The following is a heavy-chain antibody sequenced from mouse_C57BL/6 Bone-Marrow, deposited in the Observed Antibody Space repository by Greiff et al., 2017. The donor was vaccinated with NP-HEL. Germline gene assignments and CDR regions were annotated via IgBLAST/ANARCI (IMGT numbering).Heavy chain of an antibody. J-gene: IGHJ4*01. V-gene: IGHV8-8*01. D-gene: IGHD2-10*02. Sequence: QVTLKVSGPGILQPSQTLSLTCSFSGFSLSTFGLGVGWIRQPSGKGLEWLAHIWWDDDKYYNPALKRRLTISKDTSKNQVFLKIANVDTADTATYYCARIAEYGNYFLYAMDYWGQGTSVTVSS. CDR3: ARIAEYGNYFLYAMDY. CDR2: IWWDDDK. CDR1: GFSLSTFGLG.